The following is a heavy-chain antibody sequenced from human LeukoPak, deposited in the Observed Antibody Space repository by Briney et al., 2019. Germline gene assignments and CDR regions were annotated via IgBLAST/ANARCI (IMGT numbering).Heavy chain of an antibody. J-gene: IGHJ4*02. CDR3: ARLSDGSGYYWWYFDY. CDR2: IYYSGST. Sequence: PSETLSLTCTVSGGSISSGGYFWSWIRQHPGKGLECIGRIYYSGSTYYNPSLKSRVTISADTSKNQFSLKLSSVTAADTAVYYCARLSDGSGYYWWYFDYWGQGTLVTVSS. V-gene: IGHV4-31*03. CDR1: GGSISSGGYF. D-gene: IGHD3-22*01.